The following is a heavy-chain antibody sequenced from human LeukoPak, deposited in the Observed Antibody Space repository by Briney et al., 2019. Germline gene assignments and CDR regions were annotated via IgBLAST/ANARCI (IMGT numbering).Heavy chain of an antibody. CDR2: IYYSGST. CDR3: ARDRMITFGGVTKDWFDP. D-gene: IGHD3-16*01. J-gene: IGHJ5*02. CDR1: GGSISSYY. Sequence: SETLSLTCTVSGGSISSYYWSWIRQPPGKGLEWIGSIYYSGSTYYNPSLKSRVTISVDTSKNQFSLKLSSVTAADTAVYYCARDRMITFGGVTKDWFDPWGQGTLVTVSS. V-gene: IGHV4-59*12.